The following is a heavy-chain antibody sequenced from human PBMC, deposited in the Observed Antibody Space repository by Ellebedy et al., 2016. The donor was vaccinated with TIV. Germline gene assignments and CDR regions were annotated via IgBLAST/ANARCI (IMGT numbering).Heavy chain of an antibody. CDR2: ISYDGSNK. J-gene: IGHJ4*02. V-gene: IGHV3-30-3*01. Sequence: GESLKISCAASGFTFNTYAMHWVRQAPGKGLEWGEVISYDGSNKYYADSVKGRFTISRDNSKNTLYLQMNSLRPEETAVYYCARFPRGSSSGYWGQGTLVTVSS. D-gene: IGHD6-6*01. CDR3: ARFPRGSSSGY. CDR1: GFTFNTYA.